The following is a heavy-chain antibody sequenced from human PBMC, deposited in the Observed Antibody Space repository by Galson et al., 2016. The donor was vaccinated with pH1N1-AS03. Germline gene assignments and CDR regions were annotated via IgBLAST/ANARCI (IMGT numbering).Heavy chain of an antibody. V-gene: IGHV3-74*01. J-gene: IGHJ6*02. Sequence: SLRLSCAASGFTITPYWMDWVRQVPGKGLVWVSRISNDGRTFYADSVKGRFTISRDNAKNTLDLQMTSLRAEDTAVYYCSRGDYCSSTSCFWPPLYGMDVWGQGTTVTVSS. CDR1: GFTITPYW. CDR3: SRGDYCSSTSCFWPPLYGMDV. CDR2: ISNDGRT. D-gene: IGHD2-2*01.